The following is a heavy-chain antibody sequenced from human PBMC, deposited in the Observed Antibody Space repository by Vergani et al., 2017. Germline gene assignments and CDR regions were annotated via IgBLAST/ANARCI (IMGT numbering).Heavy chain of an antibody. CDR3: ARKQRGDSYGRGYNWFDP. V-gene: IGHV2-26*01. J-gene: IGHJ5*02. CDR2: IFSNDEK. D-gene: IGHD5-18*01. Sequence: QVTLKESGPVLVKPTETLTLTCTVSGFSLSNARMGVSWIRQPPGKDLEWLAHIFSNDEKSYSTSLKSRLTISKDTSKSQVVLTMTNMDPVDTATYYCARKQRGDSYGRGYNWFDPWGQGTLVTVSS. CDR1: GFSLSNARMG.